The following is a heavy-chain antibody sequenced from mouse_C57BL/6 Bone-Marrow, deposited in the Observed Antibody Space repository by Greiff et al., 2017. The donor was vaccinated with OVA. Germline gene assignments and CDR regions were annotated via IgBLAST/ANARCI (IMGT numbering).Heavy chain of an antibody. Sequence: VQLKESGGGLVKPGGSLKLSCAASGFTFSSYAMSWVRQTPEKRLEWVATISDGGSYTYYPDNVKGRFTISRDNAKNNLYLQMSHLKSEDTAMYYCARDRWSFAYWGQGTLVTVSA. CDR3: ARDRWSFAY. CDR2: ISDGGSYT. CDR1: GFTFSSYA. V-gene: IGHV5-4*01. D-gene: IGHD2-3*01. J-gene: IGHJ3*01.